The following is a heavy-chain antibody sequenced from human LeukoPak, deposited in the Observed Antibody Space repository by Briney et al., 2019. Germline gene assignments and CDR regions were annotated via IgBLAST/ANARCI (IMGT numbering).Heavy chain of an antibody. CDR1: GGSISSGDYS. CDR3: ARASHPYYYDSSGYYSGAFDI. Sequence: SETLSLTCTVSGGSISSGDYSWSWIRQPPGKGLEWIGYIYYSGSTYYNPSLKSRVTISVDTSKNQFSLKLSSATAADTAVYYCARASHPYYYDSSGYYSGAFDIWGQGTMVTVSS. V-gene: IGHV4-30-4*01. CDR2: IYYSGST. J-gene: IGHJ3*02. D-gene: IGHD3-22*01.